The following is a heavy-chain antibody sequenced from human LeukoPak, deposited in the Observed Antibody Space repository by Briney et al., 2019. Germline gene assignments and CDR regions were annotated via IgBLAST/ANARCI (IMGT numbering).Heavy chain of an antibody. J-gene: IGHJ4*02. CDR2: IYHSGST. CDR3: AREGEDCSGGSCYHYYFDY. V-gene: IGHV4-38-2*02. CDR1: GYSISNGYY. Sequence: TSETLSLTCTVSGYSISNGYYWGWIRQPPGKGLEWIGSIYHSGSTYYNPSLKSRVTISVDTSKNQFSLKLSSVTAADTAVYYCAREGEDCSGGSCYHYYFDYWGQGTLVTVSS. D-gene: IGHD2-15*01.